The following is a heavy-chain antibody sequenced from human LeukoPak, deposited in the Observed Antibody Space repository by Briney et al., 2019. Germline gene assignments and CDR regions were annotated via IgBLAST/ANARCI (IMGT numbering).Heavy chain of an antibody. D-gene: IGHD6-19*01. CDR2: IYYSGST. J-gene: IGHJ6*03. Sequence: SETLSLTCTVSGGSISSSSYYWDWIRQPPGKGLEWIGTIYYSGSTYYNPSLKSRVTISVDTSKNQFSLKLSSVTAADTAVYYCAREAVAGTGSYYYYYYMDVWGKGTTVTVSS. CDR3: AREAVAGTGSYYYYYYMDV. CDR1: GGSISSSSYY. V-gene: IGHV4-39*07.